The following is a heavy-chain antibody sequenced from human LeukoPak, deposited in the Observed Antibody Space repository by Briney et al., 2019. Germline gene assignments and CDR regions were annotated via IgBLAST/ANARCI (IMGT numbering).Heavy chain of an antibody. CDR1: GGSVNSGSYY. J-gene: IGHJ4*02. Sequence: PSETLSLTCTVSGGSVNSGSYYWSWIRQPPGKGLEWIGYIYYSGSTNYNPSLKSRVTISIDTSKNQFSLKLSSVTAADTAVYYCARVGGGKGEYYFDYWGQGTLVTVSS. D-gene: IGHD1-26*01. V-gene: IGHV4-61*01. CDR2: IYYSGST. CDR3: ARVGGGKGEYYFDY.